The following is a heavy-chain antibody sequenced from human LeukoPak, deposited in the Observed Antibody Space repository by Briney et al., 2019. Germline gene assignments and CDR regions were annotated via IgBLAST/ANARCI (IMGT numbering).Heavy chain of an antibody. CDR2: INHSGST. D-gene: IGHD3-22*01. CDR3: ARGLEYYYDSSGYYAYFDY. J-gene: IGHJ4*02. CDR1: GGSFSGYY. Sequence: SETLSLTCAVYGGSFSGYYWSWIRQPPGKGLEWIGEINHSGSTNYNPSLKRRVAISVDTSKNQFSLKLSSVTAADTAVYYCARGLEYYYDSSGYYAYFDYWGQGTLVTVSS. V-gene: IGHV4-34*01.